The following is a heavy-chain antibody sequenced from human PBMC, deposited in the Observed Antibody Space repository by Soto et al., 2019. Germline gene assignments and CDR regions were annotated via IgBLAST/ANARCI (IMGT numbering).Heavy chain of an antibody. CDR1: GFTFSSYD. CDR2: IGTAGDT. D-gene: IGHD6-13*01. V-gene: IGHV3-13*01. J-gene: IGHJ4*02. Sequence: GGSLRLSCAASGFTFSSYDMHWVRQATGKGLEWVSAIGTAGDTYYPGSVKGRFTISRENAKNSLYLQMNSLRAGDTAVYYCARVSLGRGYSSSWYDYWGQGTLVTVSS. CDR3: ARVSLGRGYSSSWYDY.